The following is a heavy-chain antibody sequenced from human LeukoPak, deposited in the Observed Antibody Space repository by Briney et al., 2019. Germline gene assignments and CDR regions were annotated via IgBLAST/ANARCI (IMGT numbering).Heavy chain of an antibody. V-gene: IGHV1-2*06. CDR3: AGEYCSGGSCRQGFDY. CDR1: GYTFTDYY. D-gene: IGHD2-15*01. CDR2: INPNSGDT. Sequence: ASVKLSCKASGYTFTDYYMHWVRQAPGQGLEWMGRINPNSGDTNHAQNFQGRVTLTRDTSISSAYMELSSLRSDDSAVYYCAGEYCSGGSCRQGFDYWGQGTLVTVSS. J-gene: IGHJ4*02.